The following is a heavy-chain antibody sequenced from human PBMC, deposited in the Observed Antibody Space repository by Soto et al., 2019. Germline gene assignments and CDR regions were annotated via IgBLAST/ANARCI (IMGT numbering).Heavy chain of an antibody. V-gene: IGHV6-1*01. CDR2: TYYRSKWYS. Sequence: SQTLSLTCAISGDSVSSTSAAWSWIRHSPSRGLEWLGRTYYRSKWYSDYAVSVKSRITINPDTSKNQFSLQLNSVTPEDTAVYYCARGSYYSGWVWGQGTLVTVSS. J-gene: IGHJ4*02. D-gene: IGHD6-19*01. CDR1: GDSVSSTSAA. CDR3: ARGSYYSGWV.